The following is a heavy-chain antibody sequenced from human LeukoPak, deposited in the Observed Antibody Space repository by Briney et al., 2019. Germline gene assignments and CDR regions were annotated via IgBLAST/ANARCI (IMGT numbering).Heavy chain of an antibody. D-gene: IGHD4-11*01. CDR2: INPSGGST. CDR3: ASDDYSNNYGMDV. V-gene: IGHV1-46*01. Sequence: ASVKVSCKASGYTLTSYYMRWVRQAPGQGLEWMGIINPSGGSTSYAQKFQGRVTMTRDTSTSTVYMELSSLRSEDTAVYYCASDDYSNNYGMDVWGQGTTVTVSS. J-gene: IGHJ6*02. CDR1: GYTLTSYY.